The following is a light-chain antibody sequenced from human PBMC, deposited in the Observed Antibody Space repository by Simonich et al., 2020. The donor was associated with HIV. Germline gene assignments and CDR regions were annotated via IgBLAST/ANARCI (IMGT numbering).Light chain of an antibody. CDR1: QSISIW. CDR3: QQYNSYSYT. V-gene: IGKV1-5*03. CDR2: KAS. Sequence: DIQLTQSPSTLSASVGDRVTITCRTSQSISIWLSWYQTKPGKAPNLLIYKASRLESGGPSRFSGRGAGTEFTLTIRSLQPDDFATYYCQQYNSYSYTFGQGTKLEIK. J-gene: IGKJ2*01.